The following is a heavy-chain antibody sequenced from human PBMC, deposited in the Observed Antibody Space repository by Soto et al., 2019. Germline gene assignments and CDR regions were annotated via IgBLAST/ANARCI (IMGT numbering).Heavy chain of an antibody. D-gene: IGHD6-19*01. Sequence: GGSLRLSCAASGFTFSIYSMNWIRQAPGKGLEWVSYITSDTKTIHYADSVKGRFTISRDNAKNSVYLQMTSLRDEDTAVYYCARSVEGHFDYWGQGTLVTVSS. V-gene: IGHV3-48*02. CDR1: GFTFSIYS. J-gene: IGHJ4*02. CDR2: ITSDTKTI. CDR3: ARSVEGHFDY.